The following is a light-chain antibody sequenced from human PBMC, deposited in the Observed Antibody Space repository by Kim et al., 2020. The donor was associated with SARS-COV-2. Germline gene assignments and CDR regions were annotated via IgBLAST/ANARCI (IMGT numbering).Light chain of an antibody. Sequence: QSALTQHPSASGSPGQSVTISCTGTSSDVGGSNYVSWYQQHPGKAPKLMIYEVNERPSGVPDRFSGSKSGNTASLTVSGLQSEDEADYYCSSYAGSNIVVFGGGTQLTVL. V-gene: IGLV2-8*01. J-gene: IGLJ2*01. CDR2: EVN. CDR3: SSYAGSNIVV. CDR1: SSDVGGSNY.